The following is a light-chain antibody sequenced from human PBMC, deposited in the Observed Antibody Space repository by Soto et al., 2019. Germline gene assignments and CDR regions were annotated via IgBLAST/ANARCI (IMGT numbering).Light chain of an antibody. CDR3: QQYNNWPFT. CDR2: GAS. V-gene: IGKV3-15*01. Sequence: EIVMTQSPATLSVSSRERATLSCRASQSVSSNLAWYQQKPGQAPRLLIYGASTRATGIPARLSGSGSGTEFTLTISSLQSEDFAVYYCQQYNNWPFTFGPGTKVDIK. J-gene: IGKJ3*01. CDR1: QSVSSN.